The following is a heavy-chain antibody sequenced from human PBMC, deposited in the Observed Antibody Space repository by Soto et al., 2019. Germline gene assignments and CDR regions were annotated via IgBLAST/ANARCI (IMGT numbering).Heavy chain of an antibody. V-gene: IGHV3-30-3*01. CDR2: ISYDGSNK. CDR1: GFTFSSYA. J-gene: IGHJ4*02. Sequence: QVQLVESGGGVVQPGRSLRLSCAASGFTFSSYAMHWVRQAPGKGLEWVAVISYDGSNKCYADSVKGRFTISRDNSKNTLYLQMNSLRAEDTAVYYCARVRTLGYDSSGPFDYWGQGTLVTVSS. CDR3: ARVRTLGYDSSGPFDY. D-gene: IGHD3-22*01.